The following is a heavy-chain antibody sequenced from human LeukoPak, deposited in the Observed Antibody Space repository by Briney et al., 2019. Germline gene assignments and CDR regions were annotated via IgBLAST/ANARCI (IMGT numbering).Heavy chain of an antibody. V-gene: IGHV3-53*01. Sequence: GRSLRLSCAASGFTVSSNYMSWVRQAPGKGLEWVSVVCSGGSTYYADSVKGRFTISRDISKNTVYLQMISLRVEDTAVYFCAKRPISGNDKSFDYWGQGTLVTVSS. CDR2: VCSGGST. J-gene: IGHJ4*02. D-gene: IGHD3-3*01. CDR1: GFTVSSNY. CDR3: AKRPISGNDKSFDY.